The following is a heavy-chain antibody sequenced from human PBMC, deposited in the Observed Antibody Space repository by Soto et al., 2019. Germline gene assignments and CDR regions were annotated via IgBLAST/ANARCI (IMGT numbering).Heavy chain of an antibody. V-gene: IGHV4-38-2*02. CDR3: ARDNTEYSSSPYYYYCMDV. CDR1: GYSISSGYY. D-gene: IGHD6-6*01. Sequence: SETLSLTCTVSGYSISSGYYWGWIRQPPGKGLEWIGSIYHSGSTYYNPSLKSRVTISVATSKNQFSLKRSSVTAADTAVYYCARDNTEYSSSPYYYYCMDVWGQGTTVTVSS. CDR2: IYHSGST. J-gene: IGHJ6*02.